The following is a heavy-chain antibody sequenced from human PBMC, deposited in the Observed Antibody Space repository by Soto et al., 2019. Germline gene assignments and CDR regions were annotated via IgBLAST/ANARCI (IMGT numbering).Heavy chain of an antibody. V-gene: IGHV1-69*04. CDR3: ATSYGSGYRAFDY. Sequence: QVQLVQSGAEVKRPGSSVKVSCKASGDTFSFYSINWVRQAPGLGLVWMGRVNPILSMSNYAQRFQGRVTMSADKSTSKAYMELSGLRSEETAMYYCATSYGSGYRAFDYWGQGALGTVSS. J-gene: IGHJ4*02. CDR1: GDTFSFYS. D-gene: IGHD3-10*01. CDR2: VNPILSMS.